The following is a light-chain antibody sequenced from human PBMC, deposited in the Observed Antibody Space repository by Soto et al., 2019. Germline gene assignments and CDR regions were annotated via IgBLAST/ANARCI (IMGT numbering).Light chain of an antibody. J-gene: IGLJ2*01. CDR1: SSNIVSNT. Sequence: QSVLTQPPSASGTPGQRVTISCSGSSSNIVSNTVNWYQQLPGTAPKLLIYSNNQRPSGVPDRFSGSKSGTSASLAISGLQSEDEADYYCAAWDDSLNGPDVVFGGGTKVTVL. CDR2: SNN. CDR3: AAWDDSLNGPDVV. V-gene: IGLV1-44*01.